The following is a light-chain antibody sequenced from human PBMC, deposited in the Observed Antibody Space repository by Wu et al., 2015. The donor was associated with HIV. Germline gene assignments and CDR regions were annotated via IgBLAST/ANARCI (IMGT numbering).Light chain of an antibody. CDR2: GAS. CDR1: QGVSFY. Sequence: EVVLTQSPVTLYLSPGERATLSCRASQGVSFYLAWYQKKPGQAPRLLIYGASSRATGIPDRFSGSGSGTDFTLTISRLEPEDFAVYYCQQYGSSPWTFGQRTKVEIK. J-gene: IGKJ1*01. CDR3: QQYGSSPWT. V-gene: IGKV3-20*01.